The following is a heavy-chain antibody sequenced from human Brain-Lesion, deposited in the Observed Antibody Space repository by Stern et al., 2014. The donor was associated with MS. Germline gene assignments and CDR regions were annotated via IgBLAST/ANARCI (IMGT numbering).Heavy chain of an antibody. Sequence: QVQLVESGPGLVKPSETLSLTCTVAGGSVSSTSYAWAWIRQPPGKGLEWIGAIFYSGNTYYSPSLKSRVTLSLDTSKNQFSLQLRFVPAADTAVYYCAGEEDIRYCSGGSCTGNWFDPWGQGTLVTVSS. V-gene: IGHV4-39*01. CDR2: IFYSGNT. J-gene: IGHJ5*02. D-gene: IGHD2-15*01. CDR1: GGSVSSTSYA. CDR3: AGEEDIRYCSGGSCTGNWFDP.